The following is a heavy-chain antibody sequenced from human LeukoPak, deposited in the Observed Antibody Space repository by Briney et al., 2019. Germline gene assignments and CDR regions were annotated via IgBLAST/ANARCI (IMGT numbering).Heavy chain of an antibody. CDR3: ATDPDYYDSSGYGY. V-gene: IGHV1-24*01. CDR2: FDPEDGET. Sequence: GASVKVSCKVSGYTLTELSMHWVRQAPGKGLERMGGFDPEDGETIYAQKFQGRVTMTEDTSTDTAYMELSSLRSEDTAVYYCATDPDYYDSSGYGYWGQGTLVTVSS. J-gene: IGHJ4*02. CDR1: GYTLTELS. D-gene: IGHD3-22*01.